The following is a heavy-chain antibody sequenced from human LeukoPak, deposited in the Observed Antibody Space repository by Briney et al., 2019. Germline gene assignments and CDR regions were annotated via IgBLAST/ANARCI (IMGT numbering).Heavy chain of an antibody. D-gene: IGHD2-2*01. J-gene: IGHJ4*02. Sequence: ASVKVSCKASGGTFSSYAISWVRQAPGQGLEWMGGIIPIFGTANYAQKFQGRVTITTDESTSTAYMELSSLRSEDTAVYHCARNILGYCSSTSCYGFDYWGQGTLVTVSS. CDR3: ARNILGYCSSTSCYGFDY. V-gene: IGHV1-69*05. CDR2: IIPIFGTA. CDR1: GGTFSSYA.